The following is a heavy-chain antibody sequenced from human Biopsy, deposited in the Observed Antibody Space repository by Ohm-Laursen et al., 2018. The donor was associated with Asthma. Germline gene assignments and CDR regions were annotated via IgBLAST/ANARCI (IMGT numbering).Heavy chain of an antibody. D-gene: IGHD4-23*01. CDR3: ARVAYYGGNGFDY. CDR2: VTHSGSA. V-gene: IGHV4-34*01. Sequence: SETLSLTCAVYGVSLSGYYWTWIRQTPGRGLERIGEVTHSGSAIYNPSLKRRVTILLESSKNQFSLKVRSLSAADTAVYYCARVAYYGGNGFDYWGQGTLVTVSS. CDR1: GVSLSGYY. J-gene: IGHJ4*02.